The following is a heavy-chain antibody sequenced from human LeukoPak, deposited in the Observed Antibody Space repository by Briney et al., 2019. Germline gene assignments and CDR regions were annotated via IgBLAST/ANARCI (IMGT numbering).Heavy chain of an antibody. J-gene: IGHJ4*02. CDR1: GGSISTYY. Sequence: SETLSLTCTVSGGSISTYYWTWIRQPPGKGLEWIGYIYISGSTNYNPSLKSRVTISVDTSRNQFSLNLTSVTAADTAVYYCARQVVAVAGTGYFDYWGQGTLVTASS. CDR3: ARQVVAVAGTGYFDY. CDR2: IYISGST. D-gene: IGHD6-19*01. V-gene: IGHV4-59*01.